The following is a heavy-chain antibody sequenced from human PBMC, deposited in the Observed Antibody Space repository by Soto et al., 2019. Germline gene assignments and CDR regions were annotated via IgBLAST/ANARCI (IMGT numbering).Heavy chain of an antibody. CDR3: ARVSATGTRWFDP. CDR2: IHYTGRT. J-gene: IGHJ5*02. CDR1: GGSINSGAYY. D-gene: IGHD6-13*01. Sequence: PSETLSLTCSVSGGSINSGAYYWSWIRHYPGKGREWIGYIHYTGRTYYNPSLESRATISVDTSKKHFSLKLSSVTAADTAVYYCARVSATGTRWFDPWGQGTLVTVYS. V-gene: IGHV4-31*03.